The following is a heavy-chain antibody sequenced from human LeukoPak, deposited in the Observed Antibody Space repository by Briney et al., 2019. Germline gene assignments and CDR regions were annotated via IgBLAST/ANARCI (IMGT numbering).Heavy chain of an antibody. Sequence: PGGSLRLSCAASGFTFSSYAMSWVRQAPGKGLEWVSAISGSGGSTYYADSVKGRFAISRDNSKNTLYLQMNSLRAEDTAVYYCARSPLEWEPRYFDYWGQGTLVTVCS. CDR2: ISGSGGST. J-gene: IGHJ4*02. D-gene: IGHD1-26*01. CDR1: GFTFSSYA. CDR3: ARSPLEWEPRYFDY. V-gene: IGHV3-23*01.